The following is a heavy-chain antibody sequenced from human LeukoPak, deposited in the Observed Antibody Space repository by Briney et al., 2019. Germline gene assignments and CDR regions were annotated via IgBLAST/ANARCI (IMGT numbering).Heavy chain of an antibody. V-gene: IGHV4-4*07. CDR2: IYTSGST. CDR3: ARDIPYHYDSSGFDAFDI. J-gene: IGHJ3*02. D-gene: IGHD3-22*01. CDR1: GGSISSYY. Sequence: SETLSLTCTVSGGSISSYYWSWIRQPAGKGLEWIGRIYTSGSTNYNPSLKSRVTMSVDTSKNQFSLKLSSVTAADTAVYYCARDIPYHYDSSGFDAFDIWGQGTMVTVSS.